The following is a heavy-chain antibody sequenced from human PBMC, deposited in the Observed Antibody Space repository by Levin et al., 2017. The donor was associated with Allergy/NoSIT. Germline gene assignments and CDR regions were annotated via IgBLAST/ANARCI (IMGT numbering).Heavy chain of an antibody. CDR3: AKDRAYCGGDCYSLAFGGLDY. CDR2: ISGSGGST. CDR1: GFTFSSYA. D-gene: IGHD2-21*02. Sequence: PGGSLRLSCAASGFTFSSYAMSWVRQAPGKGLEWVSAISGSGGSTYYADSVKGRFTISRDNSKNTLYLQMNSLRAEDTAVYYCAKDRAYCGGDCYSLAFGGLDYWGQGTLVTVSS. V-gene: IGHV3-23*01. J-gene: IGHJ4*02.